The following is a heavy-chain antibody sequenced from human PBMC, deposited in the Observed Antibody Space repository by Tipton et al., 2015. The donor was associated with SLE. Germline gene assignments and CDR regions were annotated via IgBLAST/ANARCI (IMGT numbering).Heavy chain of an antibody. Sequence: SLRLSCAASGFTVSRNYMTWVRQAPGKGLEWVANIKQDGSEKYYVDSVKGRFTISRDNAKNSLHLQMTGLRAEDTAVYFCVRDSGTYGRGWFDPWGQGTLVSVSS. V-gene: IGHV3-7*01. D-gene: IGHD1-26*01. CDR1: GFTVSRNY. J-gene: IGHJ5*02. CDR3: VRDSGTYGRGWFDP. CDR2: IKQDGSEK.